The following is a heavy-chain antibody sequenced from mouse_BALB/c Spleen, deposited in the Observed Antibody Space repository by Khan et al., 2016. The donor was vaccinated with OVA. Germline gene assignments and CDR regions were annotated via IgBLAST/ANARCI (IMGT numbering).Heavy chain of an antibody. CDR3: ASGYDGD. CDR2: ILPESGST. CDR1: GYKFSNYW. V-gene: IGHV1-9*01. Sequence: VQLQESGSELVKPGSSVKLSCNASGYKFSNYWIEWIKQRPGHGLEWIGEILPESGSTKYNDTLKGKATFTADTSSNTSYMQLSSLTAEDSAVYYCASGYDGDCAQGPLVTVSA. J-gene: IGHJ3*01. D-gene: IGHD2-13*01.